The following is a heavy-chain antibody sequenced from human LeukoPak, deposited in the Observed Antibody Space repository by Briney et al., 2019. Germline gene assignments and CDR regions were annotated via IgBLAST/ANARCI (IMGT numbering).Heavy chain of an antibody. CDR1: GDSISSGAYS. V-gene: IGHV4-30-2*01. D-gene: IGHD2-15*01. CDR3: ARGRGFCSGGWCYNWFDS. J-gene: IGHJ5*01. CDR2: IFHTGST. Sequence: SQTLSLTCVVSGDSISSGAYSWSWIRQPPGKGLEWIGYIFHTGSTFYNPSLKSRVTISVGNSKNQFSLRLSSVTAADTAAYYCARGRGFCSGGWCYNWFDSWGQGTLVSVFS.